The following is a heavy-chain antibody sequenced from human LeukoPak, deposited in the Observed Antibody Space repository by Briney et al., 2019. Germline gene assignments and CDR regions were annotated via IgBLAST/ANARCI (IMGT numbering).Heavy chain of an antibody. V-gene: IGHV3-23*01. Sequence: PGGSLRLSCVGSGFTFRSHAISWVRQAPEKGLEFVSGIYENGGTTYYADSVKGRFTISRDNSKNTLCLQMNSLRAEDTAVYYCAKDPTVYGDYGSYFDYWGQGTLVTVSS. D-gene: IGHD4-17*01. CDR2: IYENGGTT. CDR1: GFTFRSHA. J-gene: IGHJ4*02. CDR3: AKDPTVYGDYGSYFDY.